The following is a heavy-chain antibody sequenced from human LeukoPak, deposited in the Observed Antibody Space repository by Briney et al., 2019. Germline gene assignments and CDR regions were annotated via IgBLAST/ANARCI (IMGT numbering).Heavy chain of an antibody. V-gene: IGHV4-59*12. CDR1: AGSISLYNTYY. J-gene: IGHJ5*02. CDR3: AKSSGWYWFDP. CDR2: IYYSGST. D-gene: IGHD6-19*01. Sequence: PSETLSLTCTVSAGSISLYNTYYWNWIRQSPGKGLEWIGYIYYSGSTNYNPSLKSRVTISVDTSKNQFSLQLNSVTPEDTAVYYCAKSSGWYWFDPWGQGTLVTVSS.